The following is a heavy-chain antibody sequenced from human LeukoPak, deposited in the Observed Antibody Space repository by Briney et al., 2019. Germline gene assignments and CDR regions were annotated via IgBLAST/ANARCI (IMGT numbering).Heavy chain of an antibody. CDR3: ARATITGTGGWFDP. CDR2: INTDGSSL. D-gene: IGHD1-7*01. V-gene: IGHV3-74*01. CDR1: GFTFSSYW. Sequence: GGSLRLSCAASGFTFSSYWMYWVRQAPGKGPVWVARINTDGSSLNYADSVKGRFTISRDTAKNSLYLQMNSLRAEDTAVYYCARATITGTGGWFDPWGQGTLVTVSS. J-gene: IGHJ5*02.